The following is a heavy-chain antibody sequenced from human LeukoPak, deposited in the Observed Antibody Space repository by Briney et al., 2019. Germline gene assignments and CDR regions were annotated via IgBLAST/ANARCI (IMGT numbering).Heavy chain of an antibody. J-gene: IGHJ4*02. Sequence: GGSLRLSCAASGFTFSSYATSWVRQAPGKGLEWVSTISGNGGSTYYADSVKGRFTISRDNSKNTLYLQMNSLRVEDTAIYYCAKAVMYCSGSCYSGFDYWGQGTLVTVSS. V-gene: IGHV3-23*01. CDR2: ISGNGGST. D-gene: IGHD2-15*01. CDR1: GFTFSSYA. CDR3: AKAVMYCSGSCYSGFDY.